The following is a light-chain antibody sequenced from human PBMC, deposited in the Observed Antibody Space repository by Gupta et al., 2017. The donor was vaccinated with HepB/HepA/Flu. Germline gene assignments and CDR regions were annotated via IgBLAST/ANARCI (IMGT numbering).Light chain of an antibody. V-gene: IGLV2-11*01. CDR3: CSYAGTYSLV. CDR2: DVT. J-gene: IGLJ3*02. CDR1: SSDVGGPKD. Sequence: QSALTQPRSVSGSPGQSVTFSCTGTSSDVGGPKDVSWYQQHPGNVPKLIIYDVTKRPSGVPDRFSGSKSGNTASLTISGLQAEDEADYYCCSYAGTYSLVFGGGTKVTVL.